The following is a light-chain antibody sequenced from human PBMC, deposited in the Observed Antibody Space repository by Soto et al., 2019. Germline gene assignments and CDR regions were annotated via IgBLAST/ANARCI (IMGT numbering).Light chain of an antibody. J-gene: IGLJ1*01. CDR3: SSYTSSSIYV. CDR2: DVS. Sequence: QSALTQPASVSGSPGQSITISCTGTSSDVGGYNYVSWYQQHPGKAPKLMIYDVSNRPSGVSNRFSGSKSGNTGSLTISGLQAEDEADYYCSSYTSSSIYVFGTGTKLTVL. V-gene: IGLV2-14*01. CDR1: SSDVGGYNY.